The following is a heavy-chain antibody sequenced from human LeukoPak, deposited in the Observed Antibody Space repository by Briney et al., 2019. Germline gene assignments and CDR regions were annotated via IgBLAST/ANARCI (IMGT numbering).Heavy chain of an antibody. J-gene: IGHJ4*02. Sequence: GESLKISCQGSGYTFTYYWIGWVRQMPGKGLEWMGLIYPGDSDTKYSPSFQGQVTISADKSINTAYLQWSSLKASDTAMYYCARQPSNYGDYYDYWAQGTLVTVSS. CDR2: IYPGDSDT. CDR3: ARQPSNYGDYYDY. V-gene: IGHV5-51*01. D-gene: IGHD4-17*01. CDR1: GYTFTYYW.